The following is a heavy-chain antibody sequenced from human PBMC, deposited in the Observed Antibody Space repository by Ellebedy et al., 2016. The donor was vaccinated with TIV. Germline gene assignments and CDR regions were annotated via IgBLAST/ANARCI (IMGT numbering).Heavy chain of an antibody. V-gene: IGHV3-48*02. D-gene: IGHD2-15*01. Sequence: AASVKVSCKASGYTFALYTMHWVRQAPGKGLEWVSYISSSSSTMYYADSVKGRFTISRDNAQNSLYLQMNSLRDEDTAVYYCARCCSSGSCYYFYGMDVWGQGTTVTVSS. J-gene: IGHJ6*02. CDR2: ISSSSSTM. CDR1: GYTFALYT. CDR3: ARCCSSGSCYYFYGMDV.